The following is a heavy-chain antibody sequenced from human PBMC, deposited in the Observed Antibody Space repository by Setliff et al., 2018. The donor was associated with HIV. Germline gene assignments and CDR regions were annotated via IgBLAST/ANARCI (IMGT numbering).Heavy chain of an antibody. J-gene: IGHJ4*02. CDR3: AKELAASGLGYFDS. V-gene: IGHV3-66*01. CDR1: GFNVNNKY. D-gene: IGHD3-22*01. CDR2: IYSDDYT. Sequence: PGGSLRLSCAVSGFNVNNKYMAWVRQAPGRGLEWVSIIYSDDYTKYADSLKGRFTISRDTSKNTLYLQMNSLRAEDTAVYYRAKELAASGLGYFDSWGRGILVTVSS.